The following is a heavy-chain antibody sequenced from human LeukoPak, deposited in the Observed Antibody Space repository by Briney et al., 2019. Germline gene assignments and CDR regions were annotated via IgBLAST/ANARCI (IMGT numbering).Heavy chain of an antibody. D-gene: IGHD3-9*01. CDR3: ARDPDILTGYPFDY. CDR2: IYHSGST. Sequence: SETLSLTCTVSGYSISSGYYWGWIRQPPGKGLEWIGSIYHSGSTYYNPSLKSRVTISVDTSKNQFSLKLSSVTAADTAVYYCARDPDILTGYPFDYWGQGTLVTVSS. CDR1: GYSISSGYY. V-gene: IGHV4-38-2*02. J-gene: IGHJ4*02.